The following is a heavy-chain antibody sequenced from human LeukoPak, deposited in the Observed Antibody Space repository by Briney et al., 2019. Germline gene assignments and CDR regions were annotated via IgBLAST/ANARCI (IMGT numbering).Heavy chain of an antibody. V-gene: IGHV3-7*01. CDR1: GFTFSNSY. Sequence: PGGSLRLSCAASGFTFSNSYMNWVRQSPGKGLEWVATINQDGGEKYYVDSVKGRFTISRDNSKNTVYLQMSSLRAEDTAVYYCVRDSGSGPTDYWGQGTLVTVSS. J-gene: IGHJ4*02. D-gene: IGHD3-10*01. CDR2: INQDGGEK. CDR3: VRDSGSGPTDY.